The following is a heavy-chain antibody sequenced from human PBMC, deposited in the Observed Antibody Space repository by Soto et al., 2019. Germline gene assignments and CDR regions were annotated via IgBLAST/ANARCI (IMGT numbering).Heavy chain of an antibody. J-gene: IGHJ3*02. CDR1: GGTFSSYT. Sequence: SVKVSCKASGGTFSSYTISWVRQAPGQGLEWMGRIIPILGIANYAQKFQGRVTITADKSTSTAYMELSSLRSEDTAVYYCARYRVVSMITILGVAPTAEPNDAFDSWGQVTMGT. V-gene: IGHV1-69*02. CDR3: ARYRVVSMITILGVAPTAEPNDAFDS. D-gene: IGHD3-3*01. CDR2: IIPILGIA.